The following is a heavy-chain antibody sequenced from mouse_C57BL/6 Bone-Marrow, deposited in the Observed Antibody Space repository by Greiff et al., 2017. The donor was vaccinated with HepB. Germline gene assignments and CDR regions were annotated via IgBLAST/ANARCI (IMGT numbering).Heavy chain of an antibody. CDR1: GFTFSSYA. CDR2: ISDGGSYT. J-gene: IGHJ1*03. D-gene: IGHD1-1*01. Sequence: EVKLQESGGGLVKPGGSLKLSCAASGFTFSSYAMSWVRQTPEKRLEWVATISDGGSYTYYPDNVKGRFTISRDNAKNNLYLQMSHLKSEDTAMYYCARGGYGSSYGWYFDVWGTGTTVTVSS. V-gene: IGHV5-4*03. CDR3: ARGGYGSSYGWYFDV.